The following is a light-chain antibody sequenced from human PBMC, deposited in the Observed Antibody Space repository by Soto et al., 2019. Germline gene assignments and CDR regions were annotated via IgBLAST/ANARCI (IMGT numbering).Light chain of an antibody. V-gene: IGLV6-57*01. J-gene: IGLJ7*01. Sequence: NFMLTQPHSVSESPGKTVTISCTRSSGSIASNYVQWYQQRPGSSPTTVIYEDNQRPSGVPDRFSGSIDSSSNSASLPISGLKTEDEAAYYCQSYDSSNQGVFGGGTQLTVL. CDR1: SGSIASNY. CDR2: EDN. CDR3: QSYDSSNQGV.